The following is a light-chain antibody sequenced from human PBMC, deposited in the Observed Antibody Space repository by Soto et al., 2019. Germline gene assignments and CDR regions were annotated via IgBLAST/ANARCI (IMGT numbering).Light chain of an antibody. CDR2: EVS. CDR3: SSYTSSSTHWV. Sequence: QSVLTQPTSVSGSTGESITISCTGTSSDVGGYNYVSWYQQHPGKAPKLMIYEVSNRPSGVSNRFSGSKSGNTASLTISGLQAEDEADYYCSSYTSSSTHWVFGGGTKLTV. V-gene: IGLV2-14*01. CDR1: SSDVGGYNY. J-gene: IGLJ3*02.